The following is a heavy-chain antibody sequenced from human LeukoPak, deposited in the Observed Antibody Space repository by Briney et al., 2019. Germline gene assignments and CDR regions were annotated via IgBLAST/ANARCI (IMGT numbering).Heavy chain of an antibody. J-gene: IGHJ4*02. V-gene: IGHV1-69*06. Sequence: GASVKVSCEASGGTFSSYAISWVRQAPGQGLEWMGGIIPIFGTANYAQKFQGRVTITADKSTSTAYMELSSLRSEDTAVYYCARDWVGYCSGGSCYSTTEFDYWGQGTLVTVSS. CDR1: GGTFSSYA. CDR3: ARDWVGYCSGGSCYSTTEFDY. D-gene: IGHD2-15*01. CDR2: IIPIFGTA.